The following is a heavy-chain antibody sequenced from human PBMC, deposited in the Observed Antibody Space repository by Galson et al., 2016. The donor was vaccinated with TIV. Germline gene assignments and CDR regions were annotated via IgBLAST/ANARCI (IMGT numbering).Heavy chain of an antibody. Sequence: SLRLSCAASGVTFSSVWMSWVRQAPGKGLEWVGRIYSNNDGGTTDYAAPVKGRFTISRDDSKNKLFLQINSLKTEDTAVYYCAQICDNTCPFAFDLWGQGTMVTVSS. V-gene: IGHV3-15*01. J-gene: IGHJ3*01. D-gene: IGHD2-21*01. CDR1: GVTFSSVW. CDR2: IYSNNDGGTT. CDR3: AQICDNTCPFAFDL.